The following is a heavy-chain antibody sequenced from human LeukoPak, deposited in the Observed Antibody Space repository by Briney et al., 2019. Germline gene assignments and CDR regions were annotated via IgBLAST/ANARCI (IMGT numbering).Heavy chain of an antibody. J-gene: IGHJ4*02. Sequence: SETLSLTCTVSGGSISSYYWSWIRQPPGKGLEWIGYIYYSGSTNYNPSLKSRVTISVDTSKNQFSLKLSSVPAADTAVYYCAREDYYDSSGYSHWGQGTLVTVSS. CDR3: AREDYYDSSGYSH. CDR2: IYYSGST. CDR1: GGSISSYY. V-gene: IGHV4-59*01. D-gene: IGHD3-22*01.